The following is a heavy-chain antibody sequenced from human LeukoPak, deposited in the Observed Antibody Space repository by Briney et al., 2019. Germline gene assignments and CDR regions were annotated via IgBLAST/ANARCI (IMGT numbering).Heavy chain of an antibody. D-gene: IGHD3-10*01. CDR3: AGEFSGAREV. CDR1: DFTFSTYW. J-gene: IGHJ3*01. V-gene: IGHV3-74*01. CDR2: IPPEASRT. Sequence: GSLRLSCTASDFTFSTYWVHWVRQAPGKGLIWVARIPPEASRTTYADSVKGRFTISRDNAKNTVYLQMNSLRVDDTAIYFCAGEFSGAREVWGQGTMVTVSS.